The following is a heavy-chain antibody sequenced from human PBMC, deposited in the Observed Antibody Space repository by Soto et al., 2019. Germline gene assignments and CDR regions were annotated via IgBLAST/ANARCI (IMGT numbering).Heavy chain of an antibody. CDR1: GFTFSTYA. Sequence: GGSLRLSCSTSGFTFSTYAMNWVRQAPGKGLEWVSALSGSGGTTYYADSVRGRFTISRDNSKNTLFLQMSSLRAEDTALYYCAKQRAGYGSGSDTFYFDFWGQGTLGTVSS. J-gene: IGHJ4*02. V-gene: IGHV3-23*01. CDR2: LSGSGGTT. D-gene: IGHD3-10*01. CDR3: AKQRAGYGSGSDTFYFDF.